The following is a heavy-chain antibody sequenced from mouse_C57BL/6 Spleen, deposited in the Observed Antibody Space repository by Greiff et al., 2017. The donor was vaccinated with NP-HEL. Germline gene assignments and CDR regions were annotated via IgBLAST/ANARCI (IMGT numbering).Heavy chain of an antibody. V-gene: IGHV1-80*01. CDR2: IYPGEGDT. Sequence: QVQLQQSGAELVKPGASVKISCKASGYAFCSYWMNWVKQRPGKGLEWIGQIYPGEGDTNYNGKFKGKATLTADKSSSTAYMQLSSLTSEDSAVYFCAREGSITTVVNFDYWGQGTTLTVSS. CDR3: AREGSITTVVNFDY. D-gene: IGHD1-1*01. J-gene: IGHJ2*01. CDR1: GYAFCSYW.